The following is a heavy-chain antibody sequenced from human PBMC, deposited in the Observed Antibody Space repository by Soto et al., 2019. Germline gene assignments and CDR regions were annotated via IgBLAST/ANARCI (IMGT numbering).Heavy chain of an antibody. D-gene: IGHD2-21*02. J-gene: IGHJ6*02. Sequence: EVQLMQSGAEVKKPGESLKISCKGSGYSFTSYWIVWVRQMPGKGLEWMGIIYPGDSETRYSPSLQGQVTMSADKSTSTAYRQWSSLKASDTAMYYCARRSYCDGDCTRRPYDYYGMDVWGQATTVTVSS. CDR1: GYSFTSYW. CDR2: IYPGDSET. CDR3: ARRSYCDGDCTRRPYDYYGMDV. V-gene: IGHV5-51*01.